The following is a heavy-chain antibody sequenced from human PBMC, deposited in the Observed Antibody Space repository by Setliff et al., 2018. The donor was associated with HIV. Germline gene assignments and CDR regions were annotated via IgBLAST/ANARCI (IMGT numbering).Heavy chain of an antibody. CDR1: GYIFNTNG. J-gene: IGHJ5*02. V-gene: IGHV1-18*01. CDR3: ARDSCSSTSCPNWFDP. D-gene: IGHD2-2*01. CDR2: ISAYNGNT. Sequence: ASVKVSCKGSGYIFNTNGISWVRQAPGQGLEWMGWISAYNGNTNYAQRFQGRVTMTTDTSTSTAYMELRSLRSDDTAVYFRARDSCSSTSCPNWFDPWGQGTMVTVS.